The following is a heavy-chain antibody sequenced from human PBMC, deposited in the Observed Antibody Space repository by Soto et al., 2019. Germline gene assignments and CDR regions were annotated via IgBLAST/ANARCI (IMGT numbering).Heavy chain of an antibody. Sequence: PSETLSLTCRFSGGSMRDYYWSWIRQSPGKGPEWIGYIYYSGNTNYNPSLKSRVTISVDRPKSLFSLKLNSVTAAATAVYYCARPLGLWHPLDYCGRGSMVTFSS. J-gene: IGHJ4*02. CDR3: ARPLGLWHPLDY. CDR2: IYYSGNT. V-gene: IGHV4-59*01. CDR1: GGSMRDYY. D-gene: IGHD3-10*01.